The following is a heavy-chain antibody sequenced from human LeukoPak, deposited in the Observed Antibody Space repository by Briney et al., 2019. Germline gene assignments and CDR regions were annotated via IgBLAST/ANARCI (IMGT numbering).Heavy chain of an antibody. CDR1: RFTFSNYW. CDR3: VTGGWYKWDADFDY. D-gene: IGHD1-1*01. J-gene: IGHJ4*02. Sequence: ETGGSLRLSCAASRFTFSNYWMHWVRQAPGKGLVWVSRIKSDGSSTTYADSVKGRFTISRDNAKNTLYLQMNSLRAEDTAVYYCVTGGWYKWDADFDYWGQGTLVTVSS. V-gene: IGHV3-74*01. CDR2: IKSDGSST.